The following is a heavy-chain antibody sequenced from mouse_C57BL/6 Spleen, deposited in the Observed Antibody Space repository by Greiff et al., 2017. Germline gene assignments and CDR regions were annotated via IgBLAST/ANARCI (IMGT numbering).Heavy chain of an antibody. D-gene: IGHD2-2*01. CDR3: ARKEDGYDDGGFAY. CDR2: IDPSDSYT. J-gene: IGHJ3*01. CDR1: GYTFTSYW. Sequence: QVQLQQPGAELVMPGASVKLSCKASGYTFTSYWMHWVKQRPGQGLEWIGEIDPSDSYTNYNQKFKGKSTLTVDKSSSTAYMQLSSLTSDDSAVYYCARKEDGYDDGGFAYWGQGTLVTVSA. V-gene: IGHV1-69*01.